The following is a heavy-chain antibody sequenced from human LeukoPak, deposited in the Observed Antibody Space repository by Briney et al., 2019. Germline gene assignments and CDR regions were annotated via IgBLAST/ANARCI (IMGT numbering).Heavy chain of an antibody. Sequence: GRSLRLSCAASGFTFRSYAMHWVREAPGNGLEWLAFIRNDGGNRRYGDSVEGRFTISRDDSISTVYLQMDTLRPDDTAVYYCSRGFGEFSAWGQGTLVTVSS. J-gene: IGHJ5*02. CDR2: IRNDGGNR. D-gene: IGHD3-10*01. V-gene: IGHV3-30*02. CDR3: SRGFGEFSA. CDR1: GFTFRSYA.